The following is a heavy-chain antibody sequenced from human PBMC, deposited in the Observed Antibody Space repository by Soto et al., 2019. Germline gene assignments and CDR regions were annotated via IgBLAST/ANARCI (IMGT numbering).Heavy chain of an antibody. D-gene: IGHD2-15*01. CDR1: GYTFLSYG. J-gene: IGHJ4*02. CDR2: ISAYSGNT. Sequence: QVQLVQSGVEVKKPGASVKVSCQASGYTFLSYGISWVRQAPGQGLEWVGWISAYSGNTDYAQRLQDRVTLTTDTSTSTAYMELRNLRSDDTAVYYCARTPSVSSFDSWGQGTLVTVSS. V-gene: IGHV1-18*01. CDR3: ARTPSVSSFDS.